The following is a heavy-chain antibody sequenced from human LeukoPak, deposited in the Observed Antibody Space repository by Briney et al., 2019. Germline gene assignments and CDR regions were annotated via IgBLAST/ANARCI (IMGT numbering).Heavy chain of an antibody. CDR2: IPGSGGST. J-gene: IGHJ4*02. CDR1: ELIVGSNH. Sequence: GGSLRLSCAASELIVGSNHMSWVRQAPGKGLEWVSTIPGSGGSTSYADSVKGRFTISRDNSKNTLYLQMNSLRAEDTAVYYCAKDLKAVLFVYFDYWGQGTLVTVSS. D-gene: IGHD3-16*01. V-gene: IGHV3-23*01. CDR3: AKDLKAVLFVYFDY.